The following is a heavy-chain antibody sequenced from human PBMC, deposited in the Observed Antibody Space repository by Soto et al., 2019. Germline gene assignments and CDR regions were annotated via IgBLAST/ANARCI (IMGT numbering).Heavy chain of an antibody. J-gene: IGHJ6*02. CDR3: ARDVCSSCLYYYYGIDV. Sequence: GGSLRLSCAGSGFTFSSYAMHWVRQAPGKGLEWVAVISYDGSNKYYADSVKGRFTISRDNSKNTLYLQMNSLRAEDTAVYYCARDVCSSCLYYYYGIDVWGQGTTVTVSS. CDR2: ISYDGSNK. CDR1: GFTFSSYA. V-gene: IGHV3-30-3*01. D-gene: IGHD6-13*01.